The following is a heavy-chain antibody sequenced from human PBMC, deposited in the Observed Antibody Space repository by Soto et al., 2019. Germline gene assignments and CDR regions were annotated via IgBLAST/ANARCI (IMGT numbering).Heavy chain of an antibody. D-gene: IGHD3-3*01. V-gene: IGHV4-34*01. CDR2: INHSGST. Sequence: PSETLSLTFGVYGASFRGYYCSWIRQPPGKGLEWIGEINHSGSTNYNPSLKSRVTISVDTSKNQFSLKLSSVTAADTAVYYCARQRSPSTADLPFDYWGQGALVNVCS. CDR3: ARQRSPSTADLPFDY. J-gene: IGHJ4*02. CDR1: GASFRGYY.